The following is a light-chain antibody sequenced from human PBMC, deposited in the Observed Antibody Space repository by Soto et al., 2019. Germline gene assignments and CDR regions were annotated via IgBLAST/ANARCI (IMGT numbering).Light chain of an antibody. CDR3: QQYNTLPPRT. Sequence: EIVMTQSPATLSVSPGERATLSCRASQRVSSNLAWYQQKPGQAPRLLIYGASTRATGIPARFSGSGSGTEFTLTISSLQSEDFAVYYCQQYNTLPPRTFGQGTKVEIK. J-gene: IGKJ1*01. CDR2: GAS. V-gene: IGKV3-15*01. CDR1: QRVSSN.